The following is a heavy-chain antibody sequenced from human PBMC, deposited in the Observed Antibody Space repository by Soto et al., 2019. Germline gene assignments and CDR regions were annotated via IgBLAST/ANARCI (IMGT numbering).Heavy chain of an antibody. CDR3: AREGYSCGSGSYSPPRFYGMRG. J-gene: IGHJ6*02. Sequence: QIQLVQSGPEVRKPGASVKVSCKASGYTFTSYGISWVRQAPGQGLEWLGWISTYKDNTNYAQKRQGRVTLTTDTSTSPAYMEVRNLSSDDTAVYFCAREGYSCGSGSYSPPRFYGMRGWGQGTTVTGSS. V-gene: IGHV1-18*01. D-gene: IGHD3-10*01. CDR2: ISTYKDNT. CDR1: GYTFTSYG.